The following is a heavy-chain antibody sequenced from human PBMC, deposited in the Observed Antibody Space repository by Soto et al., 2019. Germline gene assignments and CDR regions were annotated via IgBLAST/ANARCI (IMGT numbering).Heavy chain of an antibody. V-gene: IGHV3-23*01. CDR3: AKDGYSYRYPSYFDY. D-gene: IGHD5-18*01. CDR2: ISGSGGGT. J-gene: IGHJ4*02. CDR1: GFTFSSYA. Sequence: GGSLRLSCAASGFTFSSYAMSWVRQAPGRGLEWVSGISGSGGGTYYADSVKGRLTISRDNSKNTLYLQMNSLRAEDTAVYYCAKDGYSYRYPSYFDYWGQGTLVTVSS.